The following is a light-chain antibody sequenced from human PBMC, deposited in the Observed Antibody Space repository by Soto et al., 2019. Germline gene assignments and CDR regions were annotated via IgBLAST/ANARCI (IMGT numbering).Light chain of an antibody. J-gene: IGKJ1*01. Sequence: EVVMTQSPATLSVSPGEGATLSCRASQSVNTNLAWYQQKPGQTPRLLIYGASTRATGIPARFSGSGSGTEFTLTNSSLQSEDFAVYYCQQYNNWWTFGQGTKVEIK. CDR1: QSVNTN. CDR2: GAS. V-gene: IGKV3-15*01. CDR3: QQYNNWWT.